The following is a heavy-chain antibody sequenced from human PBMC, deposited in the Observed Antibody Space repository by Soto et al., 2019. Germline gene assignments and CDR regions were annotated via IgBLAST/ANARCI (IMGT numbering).Heavy chain of an antibody. CDR3: ARGRAGRRTRIAVAGLRNWFDP. J-gene: IGHJ5*02. D-gene: IGHD6-19*01. CDR1: GGSFSGYY. Sequence: PSETLSLTCAVYGGSFSGYYWGWIRQPPGKGLEWIGEINHSGSTNYNPSLKSRVTISVDTSKNQFSLKLSSVTAADTAVYYCARGRAGRRTRIAVAGLRNWFDPWGQGTLVTVSS. V-gene: IGHV4-34*01. CDR2: INHSGST.